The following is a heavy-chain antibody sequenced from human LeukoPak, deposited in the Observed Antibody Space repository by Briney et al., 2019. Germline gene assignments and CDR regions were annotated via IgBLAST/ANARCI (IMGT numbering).Heavy chain of an antibody. V-gene: IGHV4-34*01. J-gene: IGHJ4*02. Sequence: SETLSLTCAVYGGFFSGYYWSWIRQPPGKGLEWIGEINHSGSTNYNPSLKSRVTISVDTSKNQFSLKLSSVTAADTAVYYCAGSSWFDYWGQGTLVTVSS. CDR2: INHSGST. D-gene: IGHD6-13*01. CDR1: GGFFSGYY. CDR3: AGSSWFDY.